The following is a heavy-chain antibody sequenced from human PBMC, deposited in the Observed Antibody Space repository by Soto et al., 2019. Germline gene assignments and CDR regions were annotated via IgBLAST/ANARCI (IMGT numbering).Heavy chain of an antibody. CDR1: GFTVSSNY. CDR2: ISYDGSNK. CDR3: AKDTYYHDSSGYYTFDY. V-gene: IGHV3-30*18. D-gene: IGHD3-22*01. J-gene: IGHJ4*02. Sequence: GGSLRLSCAASGFTVSSNYMSWVRQAPGKGLEWVAAISYDGSNKFYVDPVKGRFTISRDNSKNTVDLQMNSLRVEGTAVFYCAKDTYYHDSSGYYTFDYWGQGTLVTVSS.